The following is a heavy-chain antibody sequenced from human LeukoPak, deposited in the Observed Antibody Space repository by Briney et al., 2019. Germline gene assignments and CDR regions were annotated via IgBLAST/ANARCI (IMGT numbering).Heavy chain of an antibody. J-gene: IGHJ4*02. D-gene: IGHD3-10*01. CDR3: TRDRYYTMDY. CDR1: GFTFSSYW. V-gene: IGHV3-74*01. CDR2: INGDGSSI. Sequence: GGSLRLSCAASGFTFSSYWMHWVRQAPGKGLVWVSRINGDGSSITCADSVKGRLTISRDNAKNTLYLQMNSLRGEDTAVYYCTRDRYYTMDYWGQGTLVTVSS.